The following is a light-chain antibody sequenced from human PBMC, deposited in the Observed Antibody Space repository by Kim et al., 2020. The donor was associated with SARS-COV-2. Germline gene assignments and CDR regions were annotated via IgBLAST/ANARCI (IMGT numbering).Light chain of an antibody. V-gene: IGKV3-20*01. CDR2: DAS. Sequence: DIVLTQSPGTLSLSPGERATVSCRASQSVSSNYLAWYQQKPGQAPRLLIYDASSRATGIPDRFSGSGSETDFILTISRLDPEDFAVYYCQHYGTSPLTFGGGTKVDIK. J-gene: IGKJ4*01. CDR1: QSVSSNY. CDR3: QHYGTSPLT.